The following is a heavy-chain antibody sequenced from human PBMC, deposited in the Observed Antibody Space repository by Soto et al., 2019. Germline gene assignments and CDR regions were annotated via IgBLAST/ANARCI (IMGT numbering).Heavy chain of an antibody. Sequence: QVQLVQSGAEVKKPGASVKVSCKASGYDFSNYGISWVRQAPGQGLEWMGWISPYSGESNYAQKFQGRLTVTLDTSTSTVYMELGRLRSDDTAVFYCARASRGDYCIADSCYSDYWGQGTLVTVSS. CDR3: ARASRGDYCIADSCYSDY. CDR1: GYDFSNYG. J-gene: IGHJ4*02. D-gene: IGHD4-17*01. V-gene: IGHV1-18*01. CDR2: ISPYSGES.